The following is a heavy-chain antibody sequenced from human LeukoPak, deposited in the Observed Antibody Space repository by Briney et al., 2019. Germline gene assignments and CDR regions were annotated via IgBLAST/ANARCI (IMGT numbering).Heavy chain of an antibody. D-gene: IGHD3-10*01. CDR2: IYNSGAT. CDR1: GGFISSFY. V-gene: IGHV4-59*01. J-gene: IGHJ4*02. Sequence: SAPLSLTCTASGGFISSFYWTWIRPPPGKGVEWIGYIYNSGATDCNPSLRSRVTMSVDTSGNQFSLRLSTATAADTAVYYCARLPAGSGSRSYFDYWGQGTLATVSS. CDR3: ARLPAGSGSRSYFDY.